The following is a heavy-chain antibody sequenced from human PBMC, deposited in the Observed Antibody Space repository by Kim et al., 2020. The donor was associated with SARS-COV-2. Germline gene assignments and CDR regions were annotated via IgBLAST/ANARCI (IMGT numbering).Heavy chain of an antibody. CDR1: GFTFDDYA. J-gene: IGHJ6*02. CDR2: ISWNSGSI. V-gene: IGHV3-9*01. Sequence: GGSLRLSCAASGFTFDDYAMHWVRQAPGKGLEWVSGISWNSGSIGYADSVKGRFTISRDNAKNSLYLQMNSLRAEDTALYYCAKDHGYYYGMDVWGQGTT. CDR3: AKDHGYYYGMDV.